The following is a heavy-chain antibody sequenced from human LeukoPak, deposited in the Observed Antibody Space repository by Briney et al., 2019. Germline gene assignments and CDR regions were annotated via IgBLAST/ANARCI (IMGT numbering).Heavy chain of an antibody. V-gene: IGHV3-33*01. D-gene: IGHD3/OR15-3a*01. CDR1: GFTFSSYG. CDR3: ARDSQLGIFGLEYYFDY. Sequence: GGSLRLSCAASGFTFSSYGMHWIRQAPGKGLEWVAVIWYDGSNKYYADSVKGRFTISRDNSKNTLYLQMNSLRAEDTAVYYCARDSQLGIFGLEYYFDYWGQGTLVTVSS. J-gene: IGHJ4*02. CDR2: IWYDGSNK.